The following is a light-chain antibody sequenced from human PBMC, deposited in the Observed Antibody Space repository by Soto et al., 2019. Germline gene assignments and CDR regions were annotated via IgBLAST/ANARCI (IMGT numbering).Light chain of an antibody. J-gene: IGKJ3*01. CDR2: WAS. V-gene: IGKV4-1*01. Sequence: DIVMTQSPDSLAVSLGERATINCKSSQSVLYSPNNKNYLAWNQQKPGQPPKLLIYWASTRESGVPDRFSGSGSGTDFTLTISSLQAEDVAVYYCQQYYSTPDTFGPGTKVDIK. CDR1: QSVLYSPNNKNY. CDR3: QQYYSTPDT.